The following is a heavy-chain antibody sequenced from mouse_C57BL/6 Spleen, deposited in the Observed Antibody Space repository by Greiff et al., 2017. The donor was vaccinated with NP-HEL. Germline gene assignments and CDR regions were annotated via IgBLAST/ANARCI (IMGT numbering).Heavy chain of an antibody. J-gene: IGHJ2*01. D-gene: IGHD1-1*01. Sequence: QVQLKQPGAELVRPGTSVKLSCKASGYTFTSYWLHWVKQRPGQGLEWIGVIDPSDSYTNYNQKFKGKATLTVDTSSSTAYMQLSSLTSEDSAVYYCARWGITTAEYVDYWGQGTTLTVSS. V-gene: IGHV1-59*01. CDR2: IDPSDSYT. CDR1: GYTFTSYW. CDR3: ARWGITTAEYVDY.